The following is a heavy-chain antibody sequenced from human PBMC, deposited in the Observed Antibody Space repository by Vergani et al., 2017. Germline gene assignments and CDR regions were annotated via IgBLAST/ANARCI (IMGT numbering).Heavy chain of an antibody. J-gene: IGHJ4*02. CDR3: RRGSDNYN. CDR2: IKNTGAST. CDR1: VSPFRLNA. Sequence: EVQLLQSEGAVVQPGGPCTLSSVALVSPFRLNARSWVRQGHGQGLDWVSSIKNTGASTHYAASVKGRFTISRDNSKNTLYLKMKCLRVEDTAVYYCRRGSDNYNWGQGTLVTVSS. D-gene: IGHD5-24*01. V-gene: IGHV3-23*01.